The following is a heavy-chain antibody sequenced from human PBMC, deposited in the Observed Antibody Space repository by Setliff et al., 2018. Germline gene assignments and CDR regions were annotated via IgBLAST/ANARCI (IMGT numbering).Heavy chain of an antibody. Sequence: GGSLRLSCAASGFTFNAHGMNWVRQAPGKGLEWVSYISSSSSTIYYADSVKGRFTISRDNAKNSLYLQMNSLRAEDTAVYYCARASGTFYYDSSQNFDYWGQGTLVTVSS. CDR1: GFTFNAHG. V-gene: IGHV3-48*01. CDR3: ARASGTFYYDSSQNFDY. CDR2: ISSSSSTI. J-gene: IGHJ4*02. D-gene: IGHD3-22*01.